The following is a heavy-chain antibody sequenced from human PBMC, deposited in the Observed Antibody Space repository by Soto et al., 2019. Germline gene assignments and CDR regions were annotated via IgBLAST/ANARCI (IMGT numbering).Heavy chain of an antibody. CDR2: INHSGST. Sequence: NPSATLSLTCAVYGGSFSGYYWSWIRQPPGKGLEWIGEINHSGSTNYNPSLKSRVTISVDTSKNQFSLKLSSVTAADTAVYYCARVRDVVRYYYGSGSWNWFDPWGQGTLVTVSS. D-gene: IGHD3-10*01. CDR3: ARVRDVVRYYYGSGSWNWFDP. J-gene: IGHJ5*02. V-gene: IGHV4-34*01. CDR1: GGSFSGYY.